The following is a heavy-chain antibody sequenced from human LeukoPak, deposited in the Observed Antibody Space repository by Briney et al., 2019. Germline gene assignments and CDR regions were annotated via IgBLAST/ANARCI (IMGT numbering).Heavy chain of an antibody. Sequence: GGSLRLSCAASGFTSSSYWVSWVRQAPGKGLEWVANIKQDGSEKYYVDSVKGRFTISRDNAKNSLYLQMNSLRAEDTAVYYCARDSHIAAAGTWGQGTLVTVSS. D-gene: IGHD6-13*01. CDR1: GFTSSSYW. CDR2: IKQDGSEK. V-gene: IGHV3-7*01. CDR3: ARDSHIAAAGT. J-gene: IGHJ4*02.